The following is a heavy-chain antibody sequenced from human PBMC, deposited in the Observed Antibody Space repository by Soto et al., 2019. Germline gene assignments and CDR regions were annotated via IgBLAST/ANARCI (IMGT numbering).Heavy chain of an antibody. D-gene: IGHD3-10*01. CDR3: ARGGYYYGSGSYYKIQYYYYYMDV. J-gene: IGHJ6*03. Sequence: GGSLRLSCAASGFTFSSYWMHWVRQAPGKGLVWVSRINSDGSSTSYADSVKGRFTISRDNAKNTLYLQMNSLRAEDTAVYYCARGGYYYGSGSYYKIQYYYYYMDVWGKGTTVTVSS. CDR2: INSDGSST. V-gene: IGHV3-74*01. CDR1: GFTFSSYW.